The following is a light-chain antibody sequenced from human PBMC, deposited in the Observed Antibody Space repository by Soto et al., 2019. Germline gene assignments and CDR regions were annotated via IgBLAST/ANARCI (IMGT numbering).Light chain of an antibody. J-gene: IGKJ1*01. CDR1: QSVGSD. V-gene: IGKV3-11*01. CDR3: QQCARPST. CDR2: AAS. Sequence: EMVWSQSPATLSLSPGERASFSCRSSQSVGSDLAWYQQKPGRVPRLVIYAASARATGIPARCSGSGSGTDFTRTIRCLDPEDCIGNYCQQCARPSTFGQGTKLDI.